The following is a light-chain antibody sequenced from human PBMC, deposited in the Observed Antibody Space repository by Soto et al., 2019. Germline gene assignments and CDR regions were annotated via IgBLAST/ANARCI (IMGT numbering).Light chain of an antibody. CDR3: QQHVSSPLT. J-gene: IGKJ1*01. Sequence: EIVMTQSPANLSVSPGERSTLSFRSSQTLTNSYLAWYQQKPGQAPRLLISGASSRATGIPARFSGSGSGTDFTLTISRLEHEDFALYYCQQHVSSPLTFGQGTKVDIK. CDR1: QTLTNSY. CDR2: GAS. V-gene: IGKV3-20*01.